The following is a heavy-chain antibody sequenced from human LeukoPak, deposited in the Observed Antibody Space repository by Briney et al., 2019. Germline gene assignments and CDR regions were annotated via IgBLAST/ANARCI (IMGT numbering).Heavy chain of an antibody. CDR3: XXYXYYYDSSGYFHFDY. J-gene: IGHJ4*02. CDR2: IYPGDSDT. CDR1: GYSFTSYW. V-gene: IGHV5-51*01. Sequence: GESLKISCKGSGYSFTSYWIGWVRQMPGKGLEWMGIIYPGDSDTRYSPSFQGQVTISADKSISTAYLQWSSLKASDTAMYYCXXYXYYYDSSGYFHFDYWGQGTLVTVSS. D-gene: IGHD3-22*01.